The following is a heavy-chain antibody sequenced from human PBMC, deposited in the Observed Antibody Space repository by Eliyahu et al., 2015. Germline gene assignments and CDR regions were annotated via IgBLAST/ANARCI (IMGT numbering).Heavy chain of an antibody. V-gene: IGHV3-30*04. J-gene: IGHJ6*02. Sequence: LFRXDSGLXFXXYAXHWVRQAPGKGLEWVAVISYDGSNKHYADSVKGRFTISRDNSKNTLYLQMNSLRAEDTAVYYCARGGDILTGYDSPLDVWGQGTTV. CDR1: GLXFXXYA. CDR2: ISYDGSNK. CDR3: ARGGDILTGYDSPLDV. D-gene: IGHD3-9*01.